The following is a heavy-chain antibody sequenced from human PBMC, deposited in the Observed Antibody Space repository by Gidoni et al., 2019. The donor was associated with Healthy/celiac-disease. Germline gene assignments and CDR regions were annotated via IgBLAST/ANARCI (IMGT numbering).Heavy chain of an antibody. J-gene: IGHJ4*02. CDR3: AKGSYYDILTGGFDY. CDR1: GFPFDDYA. D-gene: IGHD3-9*01. V-gene: IGHV3-9*01. CDR2: ISWNSGSI. Sequence: EVQLVESGGGLVQPGRSLRLSCAASGFPFDDYAMHWVRQAPGKGLEWVSGISWNSGSIGYADSVKGRFTISRDNAKNSLYLQMNSLRAEDTALYYCAKGSYYDILTGGFDYWGQGTLVTVSS.